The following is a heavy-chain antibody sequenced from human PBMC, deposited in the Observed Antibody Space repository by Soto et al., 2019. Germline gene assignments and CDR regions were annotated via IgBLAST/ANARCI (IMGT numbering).Heavy chain of an antibody. CDR1: GFTFSNAW. V-gene: IGHV3-15*01. CDR3: TTDSHYYGSGSYYSYYYYYMDV. CDR2: IKSKTDGGTT. J-gene: IGHJ6*03. Sequence: EVQLVESGGGLVKPGGSLRLSCAASGFTFSNAWMSWVRQAPGKGLEWVGRIKSKTDGGTTDYAAPVKGRFTTSRDDSKNTLYLQMNSLKTDDTAVYYCTTDSHYYGSGSYYSYYYYYMDVWGKGTTVTVSS. D-gene: IGHD3-10*01.